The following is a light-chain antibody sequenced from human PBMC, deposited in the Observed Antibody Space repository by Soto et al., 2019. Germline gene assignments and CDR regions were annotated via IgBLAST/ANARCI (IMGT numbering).Light chain of an antibody. CDR1: QSVSSSY. J-gene: IGKJ1*01. V-gene: IGKV3-20*01. CDR2: NAS. CDR3: QQYGNSRGT. Sequence: EIVLTQSPGTLSLSPGERATLSCRASQSVSSSYLAWYQQKPGQAPRLLIYNASSRATGIPDRFSGSGSGTDFTLTISXLEPEDSAVYYCQQYGNSRGTFGQGTKV.